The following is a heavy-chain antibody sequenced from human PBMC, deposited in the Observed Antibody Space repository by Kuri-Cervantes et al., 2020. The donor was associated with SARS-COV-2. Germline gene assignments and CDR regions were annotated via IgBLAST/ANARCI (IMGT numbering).Heavy chain of an antibody. V-gene: IGHV3-33*01. CDR3: AREASSGWYGLSQYYFDY. CDR2: IWYDGSNK. Sequence: GGSLRLSCAASGFTFSSYGMHWVRQAPGKGLEWVAVIWYDGSNKYYADSVKGRFTISRGNSKNTLYLQMNSLRAEDTAVYYCAREASSGWYGLSQYYFDYWGQGTLVTVSS. J-gene: IGHJ4*02. CDR1: GFTFSSYG. D-gene: IGHD6-19*01.